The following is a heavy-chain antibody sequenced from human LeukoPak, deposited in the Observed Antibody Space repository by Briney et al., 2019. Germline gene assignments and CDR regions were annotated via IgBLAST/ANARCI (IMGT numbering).Heavy chain of an antibody. CDR1: GGSIGSSSYY. CDR3: ARLTTVNYYFDY. J-gene: IGHJ4*02. D-gene: IGHD4-17*01. CDR2: IYYSGST. Sequence: SETLSLTCTVSGGSIGSSSYYWGWIRQPPGKGLEWIGSIYYSGSTYYNPSLKSRVTISVDTSKNQFSLKLSSVTAADTAVYYCARLTTVNYYFDYWGQGTLVTVSS. V-gene: IGHV4-39*01.